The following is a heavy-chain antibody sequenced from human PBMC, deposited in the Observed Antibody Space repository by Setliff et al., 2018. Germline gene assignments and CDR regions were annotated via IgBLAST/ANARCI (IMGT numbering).Heavy chain of an antibody. Sequence: GGSLRLSCAASGFTFSSYAITWVRQAPGKGLEWVSMISGSAQTTYYADSVKGRFTISRDNAKNTLYLQMNSLRAEDTAVYYCARGSIAAAEYWGQGTLVTV. V-gene: IGHV3-23*01. D-gene: IGHD6-13*01. CDR3: ARGSIAAAEY. CDR2: ISGSAQTT. CDR1: GFTFSSYA. J-gene: IGHJ4*02.